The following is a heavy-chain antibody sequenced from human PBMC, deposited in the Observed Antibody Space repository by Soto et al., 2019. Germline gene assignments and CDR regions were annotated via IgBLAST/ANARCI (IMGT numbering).Heavy chain of an antibody. CDR3: ARKRLVGIYYFDY. CDR2: INAGNGNT. Sequence: GASVKVSCKASGYTFTSYAMHWVRQAPGQRLEWMGWINAGNGNTKYSQKFQGRVAITRDTSASTAYMELSSLRSEDTAVYYCARKRLVGIYYFDYWGQGTLVTVSS. D-gene: IGHD6-6*01. V-gene: IGHV1-3*01. CDR1: GYTFTSYA. J-gene: IGHJ4*02.